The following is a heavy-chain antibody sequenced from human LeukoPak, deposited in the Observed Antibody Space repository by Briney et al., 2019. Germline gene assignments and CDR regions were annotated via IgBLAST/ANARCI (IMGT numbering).Heavy chain of an antibody. J-gene: IGHJ4*02. CDR1: GYPFTTYD. Sequence: GASVKVSCKASGYPFTTYDINWVRQAPGQGLEWVAWMNPNSGGTVYAQKFQGRVTLARDTSIGTAYMELSSLRSEDTAVYYCATFYDFWSGYYPFDYWGQGTLVTVSS. D-gene: IGHD3-3*01. V-gene: IGHV1-8*01. CDR2: MNPNSGGT. CDR3: ATFYDFWSGYYPFDY.